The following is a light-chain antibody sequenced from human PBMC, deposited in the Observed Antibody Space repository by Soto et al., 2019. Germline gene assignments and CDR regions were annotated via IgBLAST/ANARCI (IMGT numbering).Light chain of an antibody. J-gene: IGLJ3*02. Sequence: NFMLTQPHSVSESPGKTVIISCTRSSGSIASNYVQWYQQRPGSSPTTVIYEDNQRPSGVPDRFSGSIDCSSNSASLTISGLATEDEADYCCQSYDATNQVFGGGTKLTVL. CDR3: QSYDATNQV. CDR1: SGSIASNY. CDR2: EDN. V-gene: IGLV6-57*01.